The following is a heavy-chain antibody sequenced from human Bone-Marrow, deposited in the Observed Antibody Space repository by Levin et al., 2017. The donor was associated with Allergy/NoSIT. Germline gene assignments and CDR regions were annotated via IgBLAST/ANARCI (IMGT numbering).Heavy chain of an antibody. J-gene: IGHJ6*02. Sequence: GESLKISCAASGFTFSSYDMHWVRHATGKGLEWVSAIGSAGDTYYPGSVKGRFTISREDAKNFLYLQMNSLRAGDTAVYYCARTDEGGMDVWGQGTTVTVSS. CDR1: GFTFSSYD. CDR2: IGSAGDT. CDR3: ARTDEGGMDV. V-gene: IGHV3-13*01.